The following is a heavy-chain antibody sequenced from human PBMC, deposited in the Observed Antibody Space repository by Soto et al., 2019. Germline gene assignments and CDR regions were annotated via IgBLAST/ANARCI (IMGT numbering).Heavy chain of an antibody. CDR2: LYTRGTT. J-gene: IGHJ4*02. Sequence: SETLSLTCSVSGASISNFYWSWIRQSAGKGLEWIGRLYTRGTTDYNPSLKNRVTMSIDTSKNRVSLSLTSVTAADTAVYYCAKGGTYYFDSWGQGIEVTVSS. D-gene: IGHD3-16*01. CDR1: GASISNFY. V-gene: IGHV4-4*07. CDR3: AKGGTYYFDS.